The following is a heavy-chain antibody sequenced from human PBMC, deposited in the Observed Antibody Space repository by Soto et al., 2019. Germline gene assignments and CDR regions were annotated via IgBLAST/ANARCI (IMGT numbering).Heavy chain of an antibody. CDR3: ASDWGDDSAFYDAFQV. CDR2: ISAVGEST. Sequence: EVQLLESGGGVVQPGGALRLSCAASGFSFSKFAVSWVRQAPGKGLEWVSAISAVGESTFYVDSVKGRFTISRDNSKNALFLQMNALRVEDTAVYYCASDWGDDSAFYDAFQVWCQGTMVSVSS. V-gene: IGHV3-23*01. J-gene: IGHJ3*01. D-gene: IGHD3-22*01. CDR1: GFSFSKFA.